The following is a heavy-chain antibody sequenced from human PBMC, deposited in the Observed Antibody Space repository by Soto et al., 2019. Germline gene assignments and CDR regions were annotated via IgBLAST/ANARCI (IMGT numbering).Heavy chain of an antibody. V-gene: IGHV3-33*01. CDR2: IWYDGSNK. CDR1: GFTFSSYG. CDR3: ARDMGTDYGYAFDI. Sequence: GGSLRLSCAASGFTFSSYGMHWVRQAPGKGLEWVAVIWYDGSNKYYADSVKGRFTISRDNSKNTLYLQMNSLRAEDTAVYYCARDMGTDYGYAFDIWGQGTMVTVSS. D-gene: IGHD4-17*01. J-gene: IGHJ3*02.